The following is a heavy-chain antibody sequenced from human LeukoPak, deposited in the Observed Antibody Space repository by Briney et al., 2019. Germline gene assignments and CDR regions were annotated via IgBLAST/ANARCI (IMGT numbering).Heavy chain of an antibody. CDR2: IRSKAYGGTT. J-gene: IGHJ4*02. D-gene: IGHD2-2*01. Sequence: GGSLRLSCAASGFTFSSYAMSWVRQAPGKGLEWVGFIRSKAYGGTTEYAASEKGRFTISRDDSKSIAYLQMNSLKTEDTAVYYCSIVVVPAAQSLDYWGQGTLVTVSS. V-gene: IGHV3-49*04. CDR1: GFTFSSYA. CDR3: SIVVVPAAQSLDY.